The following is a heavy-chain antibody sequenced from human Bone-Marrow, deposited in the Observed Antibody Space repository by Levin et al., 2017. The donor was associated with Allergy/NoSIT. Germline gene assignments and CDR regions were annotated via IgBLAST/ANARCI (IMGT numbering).Heavy chain of an antibody. Sequence: SETLSLTCTVSGASISSSNYYWGWIRQPPGNGLEWIGSIYYSGNTYYNPSLKSRLPISVDTSKNQFSLKLRSVTAADTAVYYCARAGRYDYWGQGTLVTVSS. V-gene: IGHV4-39*07. CDR3: ARAGRYDY. CDR2: IYYSGNT. J-gene: IGHJ4*02. D-gene: IGHD3-9*01. CDR1: GASISSSNYY.